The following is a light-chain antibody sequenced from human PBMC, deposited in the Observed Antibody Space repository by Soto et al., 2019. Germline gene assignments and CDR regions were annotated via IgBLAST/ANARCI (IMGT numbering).Light chain of an antibody. CDR1: QSVTSSS. Sequence: EIVLTQSPGTLSVSPGERATLSCRASQSVTSSSLAWYQQKPGQAPRLLIYAASRRATCIPDRFSGSGSETDFTLSISRLEPEDFAIYYCHQYGSPPQTFGQGIRVEVK. CDR2: AAS. J-gene: IGKJ1*01. V-gene: IGKV3-20*01. CDR3: HQYGSPPQT.